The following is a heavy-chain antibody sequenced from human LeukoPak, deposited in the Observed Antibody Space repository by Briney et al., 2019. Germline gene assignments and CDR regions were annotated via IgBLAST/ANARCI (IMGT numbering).Heavy chain of an antibody. J-gene: IGHJ2*01. Sequence: GGSLRLSCAASGFTFSGSAMHWVRQASGKGLEWVGRIRSKANSYATAYAASVKGRFTISRDDSKNTAYLQMNSLKTEDTAVYYCTRPSDTAMVLDGGGWYFDLWGRGTLVTVSS. CDR1: GFTFSGSA. CDR3: TRPSDTAMVLDGGGWYFDL. V-gene: IGHV3-73*01. CDR2: IRSKANSYAT. D-gene: IGHD5-18*01.